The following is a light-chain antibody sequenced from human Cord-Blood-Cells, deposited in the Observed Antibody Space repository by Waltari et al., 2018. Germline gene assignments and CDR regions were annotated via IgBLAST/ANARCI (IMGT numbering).Light chain of an antibody. CDR2: GAS. Sequence: EIVLTQSPGTLSLSPGERATLSCTASQSVSSSYLAWYPQKPGQAPRLLIYGASSRATGIPDRFSGSGSGTDFTLTISRLEPEDFAVYYCQQYGSSPYTFGQGTKLEIK. V-gene: IGKV3-20*01. CDR1: QSVSSSY. J-gene: IGKJ2*01. CDR3: QQYGSSPYT.